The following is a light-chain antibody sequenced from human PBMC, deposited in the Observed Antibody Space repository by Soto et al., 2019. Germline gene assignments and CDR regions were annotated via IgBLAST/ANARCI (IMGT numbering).Light chain of an antibody. J-gene: IGKJ1*01. Sequence: EIVLTQSPVTLSLSPGERATLSCRASQSVGSYLAWYQQKPGQAPRLLIYDASNRATGIPARFTGSGSETDFTLTISSLEAEDFAVYYCQHYNNWPSWTFGQGTKV. CDR2: DAS. V-gene: IGKV3-11*01. CDR1: QSVGSY. CDR3: QHYNNWPSWT.